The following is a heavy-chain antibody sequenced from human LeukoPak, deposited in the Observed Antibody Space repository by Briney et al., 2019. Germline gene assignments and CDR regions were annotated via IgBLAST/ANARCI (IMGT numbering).Heavy chain of an antibody. CDR1: GYSFTSYW. Sequence: GESLQISCKGSGYSFTSYWIGWVRQVPGKGLEWMGIIYPGDSDTRYSPSFQGQVTISADKSISTAYLQWSSLKASDTAMYYCARREYYYDSSGYPEGYFDYWGQGTLVTVSS. D-gene: IGHD3-22*01. V-gene: IGHV5-51*01. CDR3: ARREYYYDSSGYPEGYFDY. J-gene: IGHJ4*02. CDR2: IYPGDSDT.